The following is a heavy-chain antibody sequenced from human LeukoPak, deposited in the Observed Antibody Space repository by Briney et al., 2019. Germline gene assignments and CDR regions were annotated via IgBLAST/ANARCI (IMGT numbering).Heavy chain of an antibody. V-gene: IGHV1-69*13. CDR3: ARDPGAGYFDL. CDR2: TIPIFGTA. CDR1: GGTFSSYA. D-gene: IGHD4-17*01. Sequence: ASVKVSCKASGGTFSSYAISWVRQAPGQGLEWMGGTIPIFGTANYAQKFQGRVTITADESTSTAYMELSSLRSEDTAVYYCARDPGAGYFDLWGRGTLVTVSS. J-gene: IGHJ2*01.